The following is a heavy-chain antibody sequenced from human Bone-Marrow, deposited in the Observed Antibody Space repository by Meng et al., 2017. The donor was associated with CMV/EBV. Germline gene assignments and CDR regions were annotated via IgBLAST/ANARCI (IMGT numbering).Heavy chain of an antibody. CDR1: GYTFTSYY. D-gene: IGHD4-17*01. CDR3: ARDYGDYGAIAY. CDR2: INPSGGST. V-gene: IGHV1-46*01. J-gene: IGHJ4*02. Sequence: ASVKVSCKASGYTFTSYYMHWVRQAPGQGLEWMGIINPSGGSTSYTQKFQGRVTMTRDTSTSTVYMELSSLRSEDTAVYYCARDYGDYGAIAYWGQGTLVTVSS.